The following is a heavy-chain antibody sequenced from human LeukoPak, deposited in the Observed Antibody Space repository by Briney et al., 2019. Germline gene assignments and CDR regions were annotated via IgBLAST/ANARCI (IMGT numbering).Heavy chain of an antibody. D-gene: IGHD3-3*01. J-gene: IGHJ4*02. V-gene: IGHV1-18*01. Sequence: ASVKVSCKASGYTFTSYGISWVRQAPGQGLEWMGWISAYNGNTNYTQKLQGSVTMTTDTSTSTAYMELRSLRSVDTAVSYCARNPAEFRFLEWLLVVPPLFDYWGQGTLVTVSS. CDR2: ISAYNGNT. CDR3: ARNPAEFRFLEWLLVVPPLFDY. CDR1: GYTFTSYG.